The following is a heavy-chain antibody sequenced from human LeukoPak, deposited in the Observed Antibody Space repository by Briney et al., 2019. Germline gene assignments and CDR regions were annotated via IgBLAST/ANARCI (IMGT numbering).Heavy chain of an antibody. CDR3: ACGPDFWSGYGGYYFDY. CDR1: GYTFTSYG. Sequence: GASVKVSCKASGYTFTSYGISWVRQAPGQGLEGMGWISAYNGNTNYAQKLQGRVTMTTDTSTSTAYMELRSLRSDDTAVYYCACGPDFWSGYGGYYFDYWGQGTLVTVSS. J-gene: IGHJ4*02. D-gene: IGHD3-3*01. CDR2: ISAYNGNT. V-gene: IGHV1-18*01.